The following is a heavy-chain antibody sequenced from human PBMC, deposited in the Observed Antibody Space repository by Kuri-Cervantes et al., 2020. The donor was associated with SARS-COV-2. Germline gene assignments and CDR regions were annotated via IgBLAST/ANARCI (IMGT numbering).Heavy chain of an antibody. CDR3: ASGDSSSSWNGYYYYGMDV. CDR1: GFTVSSNY. D-gene: IGHD6-6*01. CDR2: IYSGGST. Sequence: GESLKISCAASGFTVSSNYMSWVRQAPGKGLEWVSVIYSGGSTYYADSVKGRFTISRDNSKNTLYLQMNGLRAEDTAVYYCASGDSSSSWNGYYYYGMDVWGQGTTVTVSS. V-gene: IGHV3-53*01. J-gene: IGHJ6*02.